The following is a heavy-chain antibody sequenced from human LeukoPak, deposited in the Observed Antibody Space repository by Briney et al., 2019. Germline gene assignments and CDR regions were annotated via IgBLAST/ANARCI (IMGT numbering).Heavy chain of an antibody. V-gene: IGHV3-21*04. J-gene: IGHJ4*02. CDR1: GFTFSSYS. Sequence: PGGSLRLSCAASGFTFSSYSMTWVRQAPGKGLEWVSSITSSSTYIYYADSVKGRFTISRDNAKNSLYLQMNSLRAEDTAVYYCAKARDLDYFDYWGQGTLVTVSS. CDR3: AKARDLDYFDY. CDR2: ITSSSTYI.